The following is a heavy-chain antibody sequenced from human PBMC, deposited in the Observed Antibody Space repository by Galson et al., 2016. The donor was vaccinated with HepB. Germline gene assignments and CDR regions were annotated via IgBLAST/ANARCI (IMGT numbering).Heavy chain of an antibody. CDR3: VRLGDNWKDRPESCFDT. CDR1: GGSISSINYY. V-gene: IGHV4-39*01. CDR2: IYYSGTT. D-gene: IGHD1-1*01. J-gene: IGHJ3*02. Sequence: ETLSLTCTVSGGSISSINYYWGWIRQPPGKGLEWIGSIYYSGTTYHNPSLKSRVTISADTSKSQFSLKLTSVTAADTAVYYCVRLGDNWKDRPESCFDTWGQGTRVTVSS.